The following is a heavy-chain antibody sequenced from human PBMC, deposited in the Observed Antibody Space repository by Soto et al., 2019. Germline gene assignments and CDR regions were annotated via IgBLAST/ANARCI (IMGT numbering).Heavy chain of an antibody. V-gene: IGHV1-24*01. D-gene: IGHD6-13*01. CDR3: ATVSPGIAAAGTVLFGMDV. CDR2: FDPEDGET. J-gene: IGHJ6*02. Sequence: PSVKVSCKVSGYTLTELSMHWVRQAPGKGLEWMGGFDPEDGETIYAQKFQGRVTMTEDTSTDTAYMELSSLRSEDTAVYYCATVSPGIAAAGTVLFGMDVWGQGTTVTVSS. CDR1: GYTLTELS.